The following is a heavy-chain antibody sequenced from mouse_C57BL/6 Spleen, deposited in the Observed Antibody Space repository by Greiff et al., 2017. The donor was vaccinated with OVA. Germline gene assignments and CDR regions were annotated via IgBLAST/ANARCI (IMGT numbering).Heavy chain of an antibody. J-gene: IGHJ2*01. CDR3: ASRGGYGSSYYYFDY. V-gene: IGHV1-69*01. CDR2: IDPSDSYT. CDR1: GYTFTSYW. Sequence: QVQLQQPGAELVMPGASVKLSCKASGYTFTSYWMHWVKQRPGQGLEWTGEIDPSDSYTNYNQKFKGKSTLTVDKSSSTAYMQLSSLTSEDSAVYYCASRGGYGSSYYYFDYWGQGTTLTVSS. D-gene: IGHD1-1*01.